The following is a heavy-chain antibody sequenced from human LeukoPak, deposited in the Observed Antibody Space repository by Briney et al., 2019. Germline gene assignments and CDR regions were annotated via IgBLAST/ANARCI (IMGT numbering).Heavy chain of an antibody. D-gene: IGHD6-19*01. CDR1: GFTFDNHA. CDR3: TKDHGFYSSGWHPLFDH. CDR2: ISDSGSST. V-gene: IGHV3-23*01. Sequence: PGGSLRLSCAASGFTFDNHAMHWVRHGPGKGLEWVSTISDSGSSTYYTDSVKGRFTFSRDNSKNTLHLQMNSLRAEDTAVYYCTKDHGFYSSGWHPLFDHWGQGTLVTVTP. J-gene: IGHJ4*02.